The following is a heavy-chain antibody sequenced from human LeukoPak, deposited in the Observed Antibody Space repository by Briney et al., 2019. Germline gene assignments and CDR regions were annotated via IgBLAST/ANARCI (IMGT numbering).Heavy chain of an antibody. CDR3: AQGRLGYSYGAFDH. CDR1: GFIFSDYA. Sequence: GGSLRLSCAASGFIFSDYAMSWVRQAPGKGLEWVSSISGSGGTTDYADSVKGRFTSSRDNSKNTLYLQMHSLRVEDTAVYYCAQGRLGYSYGAFDHWGQGTLVTVSS. CDR2: ISGSGGTT. J-gene: IGHJ4*02. D-gene: IGHD5-18*01. V-gene: IGHV3-23*01.